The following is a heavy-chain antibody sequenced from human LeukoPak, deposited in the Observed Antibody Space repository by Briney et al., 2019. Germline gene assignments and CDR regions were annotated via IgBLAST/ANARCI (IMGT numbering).Heavy chain of an antibody. D-gene: IGHD2-15*01. Sequence: GASVNVSCKASGYTVTGYYIHWMRQAPGQGLEWMGKINPSGGSTSYAQKFQGRVTMTRDTSTSTVYMELSSLRSEDTAVYYCARTIVDGGTNFWGQGTLVTVSS. V-gene: IGHV1-46*01. CDR3: ARTIVDGGTNF. CDR1: GYTVTGYY. J-gene: IGHJ4*02. CDR2: INPSGGST.